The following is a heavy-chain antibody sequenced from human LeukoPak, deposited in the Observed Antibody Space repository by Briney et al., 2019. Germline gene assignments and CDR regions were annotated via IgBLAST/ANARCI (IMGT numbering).Heavy chain of an antibody. D-gene: IGHD5-18*01. J-gene: IGHJ4*02. CDR2: IWSDGSNK. V-gene: IGHV3-33*01. CDR3: ARGHGYSYGYVSNY. Sequence: PGGSLRLSCAASVFTFSSYGMPWVRQAPGKGRGWVAVIWSDGSNKYYADSVKGRFTISRDNSKNTLYLQMSSLRAEDTAVYYCARGHGYSYGYVSNYWGQGTLVTVSS. CDR1: VFTFSSYG.